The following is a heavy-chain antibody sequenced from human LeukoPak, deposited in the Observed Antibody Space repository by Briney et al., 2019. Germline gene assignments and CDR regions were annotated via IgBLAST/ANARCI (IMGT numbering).Heavy chain of an antibody. V-gene: IGHV4-61*02. J-gene: IGHJ4*02. CDR2: IYTGGST. CDR3: ARVADSWGFDY. CDR1: GGSISSGSYY. Sequence: SQTLSLTCTVPGGSISSGSYYWSWIRQPPGQGLEWIGRIYTGGSTNYNPSLKSPVTISVATAQNQFSLKLSSVTAADTAVYYCARVADSWGFDYWGQGTLVTVSS. D-gene: IGHD3-16*01.